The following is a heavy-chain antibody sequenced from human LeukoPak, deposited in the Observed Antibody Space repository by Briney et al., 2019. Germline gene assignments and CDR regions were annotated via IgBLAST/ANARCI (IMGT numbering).Heavy chain of an antibody. J-gene: IGHJ5*02. CDR1: GFTFVNT. Sequence: GGSLRLSCAASGFTFVNTMNWVRQAPGKGLAWVSSISSSSTYIYDADSVKGRFTISRDNAKNSLYLQMNSLRAEDTAVYYCARSPRSGSGSWFDPWGQGTLVSVSS. CDR2: ISSSSTYI. D-gene: IGHD3-22*01. CDR3: ARSPRSGSGSWFDP. V-gene: IGHV3-21*01.